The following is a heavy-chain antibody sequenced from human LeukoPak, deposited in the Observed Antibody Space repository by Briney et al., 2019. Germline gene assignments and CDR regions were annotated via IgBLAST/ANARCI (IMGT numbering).Heavy chain of an antibody. CDR1: GFTFSSHW. D-gene: IGHD1-26*01. J-gene: IGHJ5*02. CDR2: IKTDGSDK. CDR3: ARDEVIVGAIGDWFDP. V-gene: IGHV3-7*05. Sequence: PGGSLRLSCAASGFTFSSHWMTWVRQAPGKGLEWVANIKTDGSDKYYVDSVKGRFTISRDNAKNSLYLQMNSLRAEDTAVYYCARDEVIVGAIGDWFDPWGQGTLVTVSS.